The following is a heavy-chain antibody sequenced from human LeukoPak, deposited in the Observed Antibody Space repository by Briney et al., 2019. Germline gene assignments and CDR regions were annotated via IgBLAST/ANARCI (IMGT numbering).Heavy chain of an antibody. Sequence: ASETLSLTCAVYGGSFSGYYWSWIRQPPGKGLEWIGEMNHSGSTNYNPSLKSRVTISVDTSKNQFSLKLSSVTAADTAVYYCARRLGRKFGERFYYYHYMDVWGKGTTVTISS. CDR3: ARRLGRKFGERFYYYHYMDV. V-gene: IGHV4-34*01. CDR2: MNHSGST. D-gene: IGHD3-10*01. CDR1: GGSFSGYY. J-gene: IGHJ6*03.